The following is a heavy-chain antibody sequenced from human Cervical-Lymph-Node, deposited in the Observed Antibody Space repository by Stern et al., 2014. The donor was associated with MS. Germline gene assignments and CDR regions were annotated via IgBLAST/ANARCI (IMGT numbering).Heavy chain of an antibody. V-gene: IGHV3-9*01. J-gene: IGHJ4*02. CDR1: GFTFDDYA. CDR3: AKGSGGSGYYPVALDY. D-gene: IGHD3-3*01. CDR2: INWNSVTV. Sequence: QLVESGGGLVQPGRSLRLSCAASGFTFDDYAMHWVRQAPGKGLEWVSGINWNSVTVGYADSVKGRFTISRDNAKNSLYLQMNSLRGDDTALYYCAKGSGGSGYYPVALDYWGQGTLVTVSS.